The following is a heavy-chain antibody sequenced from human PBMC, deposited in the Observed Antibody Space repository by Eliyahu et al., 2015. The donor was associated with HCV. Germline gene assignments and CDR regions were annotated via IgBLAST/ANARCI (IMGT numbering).Heavy chain of an antibody. V-gene: IGHV3-49*03. Sequence: EVQLVESGGGLVQPGRSLRLSCTASGFTFGDYAMXWFRPAPGKGLEWVGFIRSKAYGGTTEYAASVKGRFTISRDDSKSIAYLQMNSLKTEDTAVYYCTRDSDLPMTTVVTPVSDAFDIWGQGTMVTVSS. CDR1: GFTFGDYA. CDR2: IRSKAYGGTT. J-gene: IGHJ3*02. CDR3: TRDSDLPMTTVVTPVSDAFDI. D-gene: IGHD4-23*01.